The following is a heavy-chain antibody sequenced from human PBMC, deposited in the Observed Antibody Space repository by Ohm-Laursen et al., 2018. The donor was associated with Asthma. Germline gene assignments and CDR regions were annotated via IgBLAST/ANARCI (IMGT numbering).Heavy chain of an antibody. D-gene: IGHD4-17*01. V-gene: IGHV1-69*01. CDR2: IIPIFGTA. Sequence: SSVKVSCNASGGTFSSYAISWVRQAPGQGLEWMGGIIPIFGTANYAQKFQGRVTITADESTSTAYMELSSLRSEDTAVYYCARGYLTDYGDYYFDYWGQGTLVTVSS. CDR1: GGTFSSYA. J-gene: IGHJ4*02. CDR3: ARGYLTDYGDYYFDY.